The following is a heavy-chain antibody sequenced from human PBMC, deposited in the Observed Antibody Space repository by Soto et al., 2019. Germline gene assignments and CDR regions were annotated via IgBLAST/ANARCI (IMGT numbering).Heavy chain of an antibody. CDR3: ARAITMVRGAIIMPDY. J-gene: IGHJ4*02. Sequence: DSVKASCKASGYTFTSYAMHWLRQAPRQRLEWMGWINAGNGNTKYSQKFQGRVTITRDTSASTAYMELSSLRSEDTAVYYCARAITMVRGAIIMPDYWGQGTLVTVSS. CDR2: INAGNGNT. D-gene: IGHD3-10*01. CDR1: GYTFTSYA. V-gene: IGHV1-3*01.